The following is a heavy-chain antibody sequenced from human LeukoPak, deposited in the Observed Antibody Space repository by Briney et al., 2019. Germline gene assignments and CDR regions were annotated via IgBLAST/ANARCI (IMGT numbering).Heavy chain of an antibody. CDR3: ARVGESYYDYVWGSYGGLDY. J-gene: IGHJ4*02. Sequence: EASAKVSFKASGYTFTGYYIHWVRQASGQGLEWMGWINPHNGGTNYAQRFRGRVTMTRDTSISTAYMDLSRLTSDDTAVYYCARVGESYYDYVWGSYGGLDYWGQGTLVTVSS. V-gene: IGHV1-2*02. D-gene: IGHD3-16*01. CDR1: GYTFTGYY. CDR2: INPHNGGT.